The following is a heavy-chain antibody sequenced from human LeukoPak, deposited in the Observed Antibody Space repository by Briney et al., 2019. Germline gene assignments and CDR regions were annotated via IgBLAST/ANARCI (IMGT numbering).Heavy chain of an antibody. D-gene: IGHD3-10*01. CDR2: IYSGGST. CDR1: WFTVSSNY. CDR3: ARRPGGAISGRYRYYYYTDV. J-gene: IGHJ6*03. V-gene: IGHV3-53*01. Sequence: GGCLRLSCAASWFTVSSNYMSWVRQAPGKGLEWVSVIYSGGSTYYADSVKGRFTISRDNSKNTLYLQMNSLRAEDTAEYYCARRPGGAISGRYRYYYYTDVWGKGTTVTLSS.